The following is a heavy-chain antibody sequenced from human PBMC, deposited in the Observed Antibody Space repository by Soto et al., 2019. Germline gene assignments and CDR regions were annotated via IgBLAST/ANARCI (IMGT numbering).Heavy chain of an antibody. CDR1: GDSMSSYY. V-gene: IGHV4-59*01. J-gene: IGHJ4*02. Sequence: SETLSLTCTVSGDSMSSYYLSWIRQPPGKGLEWIGYIYSSGSTNYNPSLRSRVTMSVDASKNQFSLKLSSATAADTAVFYCARAHTSGWYVIDYWGQGTLVTVSS. CDR2: IYSSGST. D-gene: IGHD6-19*01. CDR3: ARAHTSGWYVIDY.